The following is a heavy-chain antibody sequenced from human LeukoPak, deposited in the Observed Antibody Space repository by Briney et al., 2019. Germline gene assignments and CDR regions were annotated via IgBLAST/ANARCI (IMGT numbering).Heavy chain of an antibody. J-gene: IGHJ3*02. Sequence: ASVKVSCKASGYTFTGYYMHWVRQAPGQGLEWMVWINPNSGGTNYAQKFQGRVTMTRNTSISTAYMELSSLRSEDTAVYYCARLHSSGWYGGDAFDIWGQGTMVTVSS. D-gene: IGHD6-19*01. CDR2: INPNSGGT. CDR1: GYTFTGYY. V-gene: IGHV1-2*02. CDR3: ARLHSSGWYGGDAFDI.